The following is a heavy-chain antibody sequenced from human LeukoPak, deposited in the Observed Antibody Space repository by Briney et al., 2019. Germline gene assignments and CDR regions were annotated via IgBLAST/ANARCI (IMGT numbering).Heavy chain of an antibody. D-gene: IGHD6-6*01. CDR2: IYYSGTT. Sequence: SETLSLTCTVSGGSISSYYWSWIRQPPGKGLEWIGYIYYSGTTNYNPSLKSRVIISVDTSKNQFSLKLSSVTAADTAVYYCAREGSLKNFDYWGQGTLVTVSS. V-gene: IGHV4-59*12. CDR3: AREGSLKNFDY. CDR1: GGSISSYY. J-gene: IGHJ4*02.